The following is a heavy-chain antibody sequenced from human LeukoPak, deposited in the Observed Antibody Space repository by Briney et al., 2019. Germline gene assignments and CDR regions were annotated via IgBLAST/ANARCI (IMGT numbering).Heavy chain of an antibody. V-gene: IGHV4-59*01. J-gene: IGHJ4*02. CDR3: ARDRYSGSYWFDY. CDR2: IYYSGST. D-gene: IGHD1-26*01. Sequence: PSETLSLTCTVSGGSISSYYWSWIRQPPGKGLEWIGYIYYSGSTNYNPSLKSRVTISVDTSKNQFSLKLSSVTAADTAVYYCARDRYSGSYWFDYWGQGTLVTVSS. CDR1: GGSISSYY.